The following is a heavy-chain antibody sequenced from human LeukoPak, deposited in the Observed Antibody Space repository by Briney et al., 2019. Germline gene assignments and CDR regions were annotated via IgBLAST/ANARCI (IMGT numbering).Heavy chain of an antibody. CDR2: ISAYDGNT. Sequence: ASVKVSCKASGYTFTSYGISWVRQAPGQGLEWMGWISAYDGNTNYAQKLQGRVTMTTDTSTSTAYMELRSLRSDDTAVYYCVRDYYPMIGRPADYWGQGTLVTVSS. CDR1: GYTFTSYG. J-gene: IGHJ4*02. V-gene: IGHV1-18*01. D-gene: IGHD3-22*01. CDR3: VRDYYPMIGRPADY.